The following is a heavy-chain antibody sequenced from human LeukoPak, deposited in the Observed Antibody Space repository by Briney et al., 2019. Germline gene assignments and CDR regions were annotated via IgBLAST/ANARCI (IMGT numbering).Heavy chain of an antibody. Sequence: PGGSLRLSCAASGFTFSSNWMHWVRQAPGKGLVWVSRINEDGSTTNYADSVKGRFTISRDNSENTLYLQMNSLRAEDTAVYYCAKSDSPYSSSWYPWGYWGQGTLVTVSS. V-gene: IGHV3-74*01. CDR2: INEDGSTT. CDR3: AKSDSPYSSSWYPWGY. D-gene: IGHD6-13*01. CDR1: GFTFSSNW. J-gene: IGHJ4*02.